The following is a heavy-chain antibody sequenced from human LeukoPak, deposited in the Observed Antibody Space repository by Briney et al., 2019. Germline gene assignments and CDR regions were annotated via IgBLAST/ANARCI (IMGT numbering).Heavy chain of an antibody. CDR2: IYYSGST. J-gene: IGHJ4*02. CDR1: GGSISIGGYY. CDR3: ARAKYYYGSGSYGSLDY. D-gene: IGHD3-10*01. Sequence: SQTLSLTCTVSGGSISIGGYYWSWIRQHPGKGLEWIGYIYYSGSTYYNPSLKSRVTISVDTSKNQFSLKLSSVTAADTAVYYCARAKYYYGSGSYGSLDYWGQGTLVTASS. V-gene: IGHV4-31*03.